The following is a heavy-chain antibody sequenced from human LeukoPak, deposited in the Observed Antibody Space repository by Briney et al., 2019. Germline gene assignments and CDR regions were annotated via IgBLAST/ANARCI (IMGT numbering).Heavy chain of an antibody. J-gene: IGHJ4*02. CDR1: GFTFSSYG. D-gene: IGHD1-26*01. V-gene: IGHV3-30*02. Sequence: GGSLRLSCAASGFTFSSYGMHWVRQAPGKGLEWVAFIRYDGSNKYYADSVKGRFTISRDTSKNTLSLQMNSLRDDDTAVYHCARDPWGIGPAFDYWGRGTLVTVSS. CDR3: ARDPWGIGPAFDY. CDR2: IRYDGSNK.